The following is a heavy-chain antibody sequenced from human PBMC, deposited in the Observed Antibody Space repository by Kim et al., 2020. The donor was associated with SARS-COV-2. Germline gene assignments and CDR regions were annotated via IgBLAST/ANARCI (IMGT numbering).Heavy chain of an antibody. CDR3: ARGYVRVVVIPAAITQSYYYMDV. CDR2: MNPNSGNT. CDR1: GYTFTSYD. Sequence: ASVKVSCKASGYTFTSYDINWVRQATGQGLEWMGWMNPNSGNTGYAQKFQGRVTMTRNTSISTAYMELSSLRSEDTAVYYCARGYVRVVVIPAAITQSYYYMDVWGKGTTVTVSS. J-gene: IGHJ6*03. D-gene: IGHD2-2*02. V-gene: IGHV1-8*01.